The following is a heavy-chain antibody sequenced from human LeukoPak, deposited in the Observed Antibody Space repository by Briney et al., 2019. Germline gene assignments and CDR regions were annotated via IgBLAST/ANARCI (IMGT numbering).Heavy chain of an antibody. CDR2: ISYDGSNK. D-gene: IGHD4-23*01. CDR3: ARDRGYGGNSVGYYGMDV. Sequence: GGSLRLSCAASGFTFSSYAIHWVRQAPGKGLEWVAVISYDGSNKYYADSVKGRFTISRDNSKNMLYLQMNSLRAEDTAVYYCARDRGYGGNSVGYYGMDVWGQGTTVTVPS. J-gene: IGHJ6*02. V-gene: IGHV3-30-3*01. CDR1: GFTFSSYA.